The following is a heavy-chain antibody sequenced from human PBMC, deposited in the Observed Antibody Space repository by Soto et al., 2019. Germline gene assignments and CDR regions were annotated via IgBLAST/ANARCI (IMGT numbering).Heavy chain of an antibody. J-gene: IGHJ4*02. V-gene: IGHV3-21*02. Sequence: EVQLVESGGGLVKPGGSLRLSCAASGFTVSSHSMNWVRQAPGKGLEWVSSISSTSSFIYYTDSVKGRFTISRDNAKNPLYLQMNSLRAEDTAVYYCARGDSVTTVTTIDYWGQGSLVTVSS. D-gene: IGHD4-17*01. CDR2: ISSTSSFI. CDR1: GFTVSSHS. CDR3: ARGDSVTTVTTIDY.